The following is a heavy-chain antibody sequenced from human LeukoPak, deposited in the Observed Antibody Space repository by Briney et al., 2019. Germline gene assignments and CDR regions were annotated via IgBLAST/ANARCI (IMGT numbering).Heavy chain of an antibody. Sequence: GGSLRLSCVASGFTFSNYAMSWVRQTPGRGLEWVSSISGSGGSTHYADSVKGRFTISRDNSKNILYLQMNSLRAEDTAVYYCAKDWMSTIINYFDYWGQGTLVTVSS. D-gene: IGHD5-12*01. CDR3: AKDWMSTIINYFDY. CDR1: GFTFSNYA. CDR2: ISGSGGST. J-gene: IGHJ4*02. V-gene: IGHV3-23*01.